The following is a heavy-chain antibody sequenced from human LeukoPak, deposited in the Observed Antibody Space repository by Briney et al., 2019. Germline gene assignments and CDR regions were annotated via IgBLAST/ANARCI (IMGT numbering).Heavy chain of an antibody. CDR3: AKDSYSKGDY. D-gene: IGHD5-18*01. CDR1: GFTFSSYG. J-gene: IGHJ4*02. CDR2: IKNDGTVK. Sequence: GGSLRLSCAASGFTFSSYGMHWVRQAPGKGLEWVANIKNDGTVKNYVDSVKGRFTISRDNAKNSLYLQMNSLRAEDTGVYYCAKDSYSKGDYWGQGVLVTVSS. V-gene: IGHV3-7*01.